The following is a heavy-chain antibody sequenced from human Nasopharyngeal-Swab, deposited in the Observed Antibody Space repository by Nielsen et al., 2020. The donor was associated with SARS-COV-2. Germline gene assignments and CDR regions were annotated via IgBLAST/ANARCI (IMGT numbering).Heavy chain of an antibody. Sequence: GESLKISCAASGFTISNYAMTWVRQAPGKGLEWVSVISGSGRNTYYADSVKGRFTISRDNAKNSLYLQMNSLRAEDTAVYFCAREGRDGAVSSWGQGTLVTVSS. CDR2: ISGSGRNT. CDR1: GFTISNYA. CDR3: AREGRDGAVSS. J-gene: IGHJ5*02. D-gene: IGHD5-24*01. V-gene: IGHV3-21*01.